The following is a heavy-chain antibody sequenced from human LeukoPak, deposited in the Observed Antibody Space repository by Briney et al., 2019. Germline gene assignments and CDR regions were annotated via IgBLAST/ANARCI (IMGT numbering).Heavy chain of an antibody. Sequence: GGSLRLSCAASGFTFSSYAMHWVRQAPGKGLEWVAVISYDGSNKYYADSVKGRFTISRDNSKNTLYLQMNSLRAEDTAVYYCARESPAKFLEWLPCFVYWGQGTLVTVSS. CDR1: GFTFSSYA. D-gene: IGHD3-3*01. J-gene: IGHJ4*02. CDR3: ARESPAKFLEWLPCFVY. V-gene: IGHV3-30-3*01. CDR2: ISYDGSNK.